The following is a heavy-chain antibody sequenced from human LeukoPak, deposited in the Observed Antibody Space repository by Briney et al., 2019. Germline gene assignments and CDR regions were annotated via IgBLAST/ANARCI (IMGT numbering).Heavy chain of an antibody. J-gene: IGHJ4*02. V-gene: IGHV5-51*01. Sequence: GESLKISCKGSGYSFTSYWIGWVRQMPGKGLEWMGIIYPGDSDTRYSPSFQGQVTISADKSISTAYLQWSSLKASDTAMYYCARHEGPRYLRKTGYFDYWGQGTLVTVSS. CDR2: IYPGDSDT. CDR1: GYSFTSYW. CDR3: ARHEGPRYLRKTGYFDY. D-gene: IGHD1-1*01.